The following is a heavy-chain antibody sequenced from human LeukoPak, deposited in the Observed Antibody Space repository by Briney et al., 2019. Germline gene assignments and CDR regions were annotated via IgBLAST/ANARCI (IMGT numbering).Heavy chain of an antibody. CDR3: ARGRSWPLDY. CDR2: TYYRSKWSS. D-gene: IGHD6-13*01. J-gene: IGHJ4*02. Sequence: SQTLSLTCALSGDSVSSNSAAWNWLRQSPSRGLEWLGRTYYRSKWSSDYAVSMESRIIIHSDTSNNQFSLQLNSVTPEDTAVYYCARGRSWPLDYWGQGTLVTVSS. V-gene: IGHV6-1*01. CDR1: GDSVSSNSAA.